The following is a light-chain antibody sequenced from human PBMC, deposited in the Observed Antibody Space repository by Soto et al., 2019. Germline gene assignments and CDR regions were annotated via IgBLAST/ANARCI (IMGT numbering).Light chain of an antibody. V-gene: IGLV2-23*01. Sequence: QSALTQPASVSGSPGQSITMSCTGTSNDVGNYNLVSWYQQHPGKAPKLMIYEGSKRPSGVSNRFSGSKSGNTASLTISGLQAEDGADYYCCSYAGSRSWVFGGGTKLTVL. CDR2: EGS. CDR3: CSYAGSRSWV. J-gene: IGLJ3*02. CDR1: SNDVGNYNL.